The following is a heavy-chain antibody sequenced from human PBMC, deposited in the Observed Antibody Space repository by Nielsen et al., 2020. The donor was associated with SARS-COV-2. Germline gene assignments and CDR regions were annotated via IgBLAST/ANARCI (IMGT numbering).Heavy chain of an antibody. CDR1: GFTFSSYG. J-gene: IGHJ4*02. Sequence: GESLKISCAASGFTFSSYGMHWVRQAPGKGLEWVAVIWYDGSNKYYADSVKGRFTISRDNAKNSLYLQMNSLRSDDTAVYYCTRETPSRYGDLIRYWGQGTLVTVSS. CDR3: TRETPSRYGDLIRY. CDR2: IWYDGSNK. D-gene: IGHD4-17*01. V-gene: IGHV3-33*08.